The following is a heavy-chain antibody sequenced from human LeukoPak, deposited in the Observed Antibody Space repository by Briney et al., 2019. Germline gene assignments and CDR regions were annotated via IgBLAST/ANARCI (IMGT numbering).Heavy chain of an antibody. CDR2: ISGSGDST. CDR3: ARVLRQLALDY. Sequence: ETLSLTCAVYGGSFSGYYWSWIRQAPGKGLEWVSIISGSGDSTYYADSVKGRFTISRDNSKNTLYLQMNSLRAEDTAVYYCARVLRQLALDYWGQGTLVTVSS. V-gene: IGHV3-23*01. J-gene: IGHJ4*02. CDR1: GGSFSGYY. D-gene: IGHD6-13*01.